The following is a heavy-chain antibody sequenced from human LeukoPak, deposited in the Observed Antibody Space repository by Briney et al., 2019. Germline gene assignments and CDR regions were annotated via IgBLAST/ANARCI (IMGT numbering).Heavy chain of an antibody. CDR1: GGSISSYY. CDR3: ARDYCNSTICYARWFDP. D-gene: IGHD2-2*01. CDR2: IYTSGST. V-gene: IGHV4-4*09. Sequence: PSETLSLTCTVSGGSISSYYWSWIRQPPGKGLEWIGYIYTSGSTNYNTSLKSRVTISVDTSKNQFSLKLSSVTAADTAVYYCARDYCNSTICYARWFDPWGQGTLVTVSS. J-gene: IGHJ5*02.